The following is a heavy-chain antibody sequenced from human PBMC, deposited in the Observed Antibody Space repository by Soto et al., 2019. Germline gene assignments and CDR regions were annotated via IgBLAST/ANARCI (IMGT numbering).Heavy chain of an antibody. CDR2: IWYDGSNK. V-gene: IGHV3-33*01. Sequence: GGSLRLSCAASGFTFSSYGMHWVRQAPGKGLEWVAVIWYDGSNKYYADSVKGRFTISRDNSKNTLYLQMNSLRAEDTAVYYCARDPNIAVAGSHYYYYYGMDVWGQGTTVTVSS. J-gene: IGHJ6*02. CDR1: GFTFSSYG. D-gene: IGHD6-19*01. CDR3: ARDPNIAVAGSHYYYYYGMDV.